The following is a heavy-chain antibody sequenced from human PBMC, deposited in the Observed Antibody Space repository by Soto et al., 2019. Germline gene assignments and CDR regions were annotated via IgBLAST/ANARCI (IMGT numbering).Heavy chain of an antibody. Sequence: SETLSLTCTVSGGSISSYYWSWIRQPPGKGLEWIGYIYYSGSTNYNPSLKSRVTISVDTSKNQFSLKLSSVTAADTAVYYCARDLMDYTHLGAGHFAYWGQGTLVTVSS. CDR1: GGSISSYY. D-gene: IGHD3-3*01. CDR2: IYYSGST. V-gene: IGHV4-59*01. CDR3: ARDLMDYTHLGAGHFAY. J-gene: IGHJ4*02.